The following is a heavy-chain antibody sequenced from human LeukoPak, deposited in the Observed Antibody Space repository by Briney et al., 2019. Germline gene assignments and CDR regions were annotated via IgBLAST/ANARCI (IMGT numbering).Heavy chain of an antibody. D-gene: IGHD2-15*01. Sequence: GGSLRLSCAATGLTFTTSAMTGVRQAPGKGLEWVSSISGSGGSAYHADSVKGRFTISRDNSKNTVYLHMNSLRADDTAIYYCASGRGYYEYWGQGTLVTVSS. CDR3: ASGRGYYEY. V-gene: IGHV3-23*01. CDR1: GLTFTTSA. CDR2: ISGSGGSA. J-gene: IGHJ4*02.